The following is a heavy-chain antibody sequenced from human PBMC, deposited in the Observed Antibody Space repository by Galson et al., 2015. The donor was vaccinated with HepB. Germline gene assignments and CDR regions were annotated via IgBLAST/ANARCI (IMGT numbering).Heavy chain of an antibody. J-gene: IGHJ2*01. CDR2: ISSSATTI. D-gene: IGHD6-19*01. CDR1: GFTFSDYY. CDR3: ASFPSYSGAWTTPLNWYFDL. V-gene: IGHV3-11*01. Sequence: SLRLSCAASGFTFSDYYMNWIHQAPGKGLEWVSYISSSATTIYYADSVKGRFTISRDNAKNSLYLQMTSLRAEDTAVYYCASFPSYSGAWTTPLNWYFDLWGRGTLVTVSS.